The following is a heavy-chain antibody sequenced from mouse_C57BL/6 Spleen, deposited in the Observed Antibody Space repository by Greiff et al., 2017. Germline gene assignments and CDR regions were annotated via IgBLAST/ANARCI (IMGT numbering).Heavy chain of an antibody. D-gene: IGHD4-1*01. CDR2: ISSGSSTI. CDR1: GFTFSDYG. Sequence: EVQLVESGGGLVKPGGSLKLSCAASGFTFSDYGMHWVRQAPEKGLEWVAYISSGSSTIYYADTVKGRFTISRDNAKNTLFLQMTSLRSEDTAMYYCARPLTGTEFAYWGQGTLVTVSA. CDR3: ARPLTGTEFAY. J-gene: IGHJ3*01. V-gene: IGHV5-17*01.